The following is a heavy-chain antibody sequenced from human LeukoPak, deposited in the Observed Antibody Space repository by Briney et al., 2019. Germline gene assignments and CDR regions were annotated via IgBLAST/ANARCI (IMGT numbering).Heavy chain of an antibody. V-gene: IGHV3-21*01. J-gene: IGHJ4*02. CDR2: ISSSSSYI. CDR3: AKDRDRGSIDY. Sequence: GGSLRLSCAASGFTFSSYWMHWVRQAPGKGLEWVSSISSSSSYIYYADSVKGRFTISRDNSKNTLYLQMNSLRAEDTAVYYCAKDRDRGSIDYWGQGTLVTVSS. D-gene: IGHD1-26*01. CDR1: GFTFSSYW.